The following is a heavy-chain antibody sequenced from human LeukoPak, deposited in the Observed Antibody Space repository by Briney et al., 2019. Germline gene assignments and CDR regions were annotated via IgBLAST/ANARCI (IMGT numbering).Heavy chain of an antibody. CDR3: ASIASGPGGWYGDYFDY. Sequence: GASVTVSCKASGYTFTSYDINWVRQATGQGLEWMGWMNPNSGNTGYAQKFQGRVTMTRNTSISTAYMELSSLRSEDTAVYYCASIASGPGGWYGDYFDYWGQGTLVTVSS. CDR1: GYTFTSYD. V-gene: IGHV1-8*01. J-gene: IGHJ4*02. D-gene: IGHD6-19*01. CDR2: MNPNSGNT.